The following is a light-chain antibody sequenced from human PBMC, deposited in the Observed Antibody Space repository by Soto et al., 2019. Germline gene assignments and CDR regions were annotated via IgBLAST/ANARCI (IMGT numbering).Light chain of an antibody. V-gene: IGKV3-20*01. CDR1: QSVSSSY. CDR3: QQYGSSRT. Sequence: EIVLTQSPGTLSLSPGERATLSCRASQSVSSSYLAWYQQKPGQAPRLLIYDASSSATGIPDRFSGSGSGTDFTLTSSRLEPEAFAVYYCQQYGSSRTFGQGTKVEIK. CDR2: DAS. J-gene: IGKJ1*01.